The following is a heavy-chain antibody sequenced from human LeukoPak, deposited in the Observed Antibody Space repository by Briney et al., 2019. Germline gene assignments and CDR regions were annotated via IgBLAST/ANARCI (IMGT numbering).Heavy chain of an antibody. D-gene: IGHD2/OR15-2a*01. J-gene: IGHJ6*03. Sequence: KPSETLSLTCTVSGGSISSGSYYWSWIRQPAGKGLEWIGRIYTSGSTNYNPSLKSRVTISVDTSKNQFSLKLSSVTAADTAVYYCARGNYYYYMDVWGKGTTVTVSS. CDR1: GGSISSGSYY. CDR2: IYTSGST. V-gene: IGHV4-61*02. CDR3: ARGNYYYYMDV.